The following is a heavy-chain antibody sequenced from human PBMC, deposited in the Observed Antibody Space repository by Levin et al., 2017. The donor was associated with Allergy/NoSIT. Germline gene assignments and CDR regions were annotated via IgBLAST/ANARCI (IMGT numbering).Heavy chain of an antibody. V-gene: IGHV1-8*01. CDR2: MNPNSGNT. CDR3: AREGLRGSYYDFWSGSSGWFDP. D-gene: IGHD3-3*01. J-gene: IGHJ5*02. CDR1: GYTFTSYD. Sequence: GESLKISCKASGYTFTSYDINWVRQATGQGLEWMGWMNPNSGNTGYAQKFQGRVTMTRNTSISTAYMELSSLRSEDTAVYYCAREGLRGSYYDFWSGSSGWFDPWGQGTLVTVSS.